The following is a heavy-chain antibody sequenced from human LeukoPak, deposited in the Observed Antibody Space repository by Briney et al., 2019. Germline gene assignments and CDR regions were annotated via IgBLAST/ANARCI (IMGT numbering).Heavy chain of an antibody. J-gene: IGHJ4*02. CDR2: ISSNGGST. D-gene: IGHD1-26*01. CDR1: GFTFSSYA. CDR3: ARDARSGSGSYYLGFDY. V-gene: IGHV3-64*01. Sequence: GGSLRLSCAASGFTFSSYAMHWVRQAPGKGLEYVSAISSNGGSTYYANSVKGRFTISRDNSKNTLYLQMGSLRVEDMAVYYCARDARSGSGSYYLGFDYWGQGTLVTVSS.